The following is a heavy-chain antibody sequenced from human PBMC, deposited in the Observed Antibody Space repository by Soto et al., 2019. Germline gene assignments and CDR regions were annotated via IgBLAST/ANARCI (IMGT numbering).Heavy chain of an antibody. D-gene: IGHD3-16*02. Sequence: GGSLRLSCAASGFTFSSYGMHWVRQAPGKGLEWVAVISYDGSNKYYADSVKGRFTISRDNSKNTLYLQMNSLRAEDTAVYYCAKGSSYDYVWGSYRDDAFDIWGQGTMVTVSS. CDR1: GFTFSSYG. CDR2: ISYDGSNK. V-gene: IGHV3-30*18. CDR3: AKGSSYDYVWGSYRDDAFDI. J-gene: IGHJ3*02.